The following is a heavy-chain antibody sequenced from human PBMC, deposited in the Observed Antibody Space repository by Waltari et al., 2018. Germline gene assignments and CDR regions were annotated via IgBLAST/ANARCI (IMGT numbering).Heavy chain of an antibody. CDR1: GFSFCDHG. CDR2: ISDNGRST. CDR3: VKTVVGSFIFDY. J-gene: IGHJ4*02. D-gene: IGHD1-26*01. Sequence: EVQLVESGGGLVQPGGSLRLSRSRSGFSFCDHGMHWCRPTPGKGLEYVAGISDNGRSTYYANSVKDRFSISRDNSKNTLYIQMSSLRSEDTAIYYCVKTVVGSFIFDYWGQGTLVTVSS. V-gene: IGHV3-64D*06.